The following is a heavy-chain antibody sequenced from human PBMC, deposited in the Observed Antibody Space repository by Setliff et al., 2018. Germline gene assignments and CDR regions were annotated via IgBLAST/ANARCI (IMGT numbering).Heavy chain of an antibody. CDR1: GASITSGGFY. V-gene: IGHV4-61*08. J-gene: IGHJ4*02. CDR2: IYYSGST. D-gene: IGHD3-22*01. CDR3: AREYYYARSRNFDY. Sequence: SETLSLTCSVSGASITSGGFYWTWIRQSPGKGLEWIGYIYYSGSTNYNPSLKSRVSISVDTSKNQFSLRLTSVTAADTAVYYCAREYYYARSRNFDYWGKGTLVTVSS.